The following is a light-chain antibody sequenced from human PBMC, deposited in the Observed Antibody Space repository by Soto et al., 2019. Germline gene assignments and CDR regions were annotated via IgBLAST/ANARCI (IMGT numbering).Light chain of an antibody. CDR1: SSDVGDYNY. J-gene: IGLJ2*01. Sequence: QSALTQPASVSGSPGQSITISCTGTSSDVGDYNYVSWYLQHPGKAPKLIIYGVTNRPSGISNRFSCSKSGNTASLTISGLQAEDEADYYCSSYTGTNTLVFGGGTKLTVL. CDR2: GVT. V-gene: IGLV2-14*01. CDR3: SSYTGTNTLV.